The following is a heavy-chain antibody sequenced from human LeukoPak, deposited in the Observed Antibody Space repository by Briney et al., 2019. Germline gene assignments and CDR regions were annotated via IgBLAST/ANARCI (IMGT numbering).Heavy chain of an antibody. J-gene: IGHJ4*02. CDR2: INPSAAST. V-gene: IGHV1-46*01. CDR1: GYTFTSYY. D-gene: IGHD6-6*01. Sequence: ASVKVSCKASGYTFTSYYMHWVRQAPGQGLEWMGIINPSAASTSYAQKFQGRVTMTRDMSTSTVYMELSSLRSEDTAVYYCARDGSSSSAFDYWGQGTLVTVSS. CDR3: ARDGSSSSAFDY.